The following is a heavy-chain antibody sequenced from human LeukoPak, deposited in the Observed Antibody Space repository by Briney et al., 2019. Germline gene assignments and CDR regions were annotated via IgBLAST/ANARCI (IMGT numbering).Heavy chain of an antibody. Sequence: SETLSLTCTVSGGSISAYYWSWIRQPPGKGLEWIGYIYNSGSTNYNPSLKSRLTISVDTSKNQFSLKLSSVTAADTAVYYCARGRELGYWGQGTLVTVSS. J-gene: IGHJ4*02. CDR3: ARGRELGY. CDR2: IYNSGST. V-gene: IGHV4-59*01. D-gene: IGHD3-10*01. CDR1: GGSISAYY.